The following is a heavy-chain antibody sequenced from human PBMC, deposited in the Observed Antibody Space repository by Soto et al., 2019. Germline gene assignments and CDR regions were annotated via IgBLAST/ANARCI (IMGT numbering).Heavy chain of an antibody. V-gene: IGHV3-30*18. Sequence: QVQLVESGGGVVKPGRSLRLSCAASGFTFSNYGMHWVRQAPGKGLERVAVISYDGSNKYYADSVKGRFTISRDNSKNTLYLQMNSLRAEDTAVYYCVKALAGGWGVYWGQGTLVTVSS. CDR2: ISYDGSNK. CDR1: GFTFSNYG. D-gene: IGHD6-19*01. J-gene: IGHJ4*02. CDR3: VKALAGGWGVY.